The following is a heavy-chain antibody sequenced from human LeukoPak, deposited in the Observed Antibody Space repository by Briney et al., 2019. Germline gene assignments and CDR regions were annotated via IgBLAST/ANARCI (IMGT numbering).Heavy chain of an antibody. J-gene: IGHJ4*02. Sequence: GGSLRLSCAVSGITLSNYGMSWGRQAPGKGLERVAGISDSGGSTNYADSVKGRFTISRDNPKNTLYLQMNSLRAEDTALYYCAKEAGIAAAGAPFDYWGQGTLVTVSS. D-gene: IGHD6-13*01. CDR2: ISDSGGST. CDR3: AKEAGIAAAGAPFDY. V-gene: IGHV3-23*01. CDR1: GITLSNYG.